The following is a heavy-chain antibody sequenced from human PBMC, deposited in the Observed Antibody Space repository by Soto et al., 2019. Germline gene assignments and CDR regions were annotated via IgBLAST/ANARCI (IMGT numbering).Heavy chain of an antibody. J-gene: IGHJ6*02. CDR1: GFTFSSYG. CDR2: IWYDGSNK. D-gene: IGHD2-2*01. Sequence: GGSLRLSCAASGFTFSSYGMHWVRQAPGKGLEWVAVIWYDGSNKYYADSVKGRFTISRDNSKNTLYLQMNSLRAEDTAVYYCARVARDIVVNMDVWGQGTTVTVSS. V-gene: IGHV3-33*01. CDR3: ARVARDIVVNMDV.